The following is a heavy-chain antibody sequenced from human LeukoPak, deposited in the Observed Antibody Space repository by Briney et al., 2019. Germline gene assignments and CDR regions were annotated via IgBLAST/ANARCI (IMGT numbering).Heavy chain of an antibody. J-gene: IGHJ4*02. Sequence: KPSETLSLTCTVSGGSISSYYWSGIRQPAGKGLEWIGRIYTSGSTNYNPSLKSRVTMSVDTSKNQFSLKLSSVTAADTAVYYCARETGYYGSGSGIDYWGQGTLVTVSS. CDR2: IYTSGST. D-gene: IGHD3-10*01. CDR3: ARETGYYGSGSGIDY. CDR1: GGSISSYY. V-gene: IGHV4-4*07.